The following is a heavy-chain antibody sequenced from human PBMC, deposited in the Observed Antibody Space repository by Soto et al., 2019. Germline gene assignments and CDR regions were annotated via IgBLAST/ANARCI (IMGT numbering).Heavy chain of an antibody. D-gene: IGHD6-19*01. CDR2: VYHSGST. Sequence: QVQLQESGPGLVQPSGTLSLTCAVSSGSITSSNWWSWVRPPPGRGLEWIGEVYHSGSTSYNPSLKNRVTISVDKSKNQFSLKLSSVTAADTAVYYCARAVAGIPYLDSWGQGILVTVSS. V-gene: IGHV4-4*02. J-gene: IGHJ4*02. CDR3: ARAVAGIPYLDS. CDR1: SGSITSSNW.